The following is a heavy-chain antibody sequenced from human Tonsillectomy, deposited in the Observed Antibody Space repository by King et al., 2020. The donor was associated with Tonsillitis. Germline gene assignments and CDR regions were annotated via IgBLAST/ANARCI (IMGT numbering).Heavy chain of an antibody. CDR1: GYNFIGYY. V-gene: IGHV1-2*02. CDR3: ARGQLGDLSLGY. CDR2: INPNSGAT. J-gene: IGHJ4*02. Sequence: QLVQSGAEVKKPGASVKVSCQASGYNFIGYYIHWVRQAPGQGLEWVGCINPNSGATNYAQKFQGRVTMTRDTSISTAYMELSMLRSDDTAVFYCARGQLGDLSLGYWGQGTLVTVSS. D-gene: IGHD3-16*02.